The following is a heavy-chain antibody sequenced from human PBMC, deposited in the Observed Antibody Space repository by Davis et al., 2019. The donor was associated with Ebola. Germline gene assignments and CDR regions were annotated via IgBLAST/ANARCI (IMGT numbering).Heavy chain of an antibody. V-gene: IGHV3-48*04. CDR3: ARDPTEWLLLYGYFDL. Sequence: GESLKISCAASGFTFSSYGMHWIRQAPGKGLEWVSYISSSGSTIYYADSVKGRFTISRDNAKNSLYLQMNSLRAEDTAVYYCARDPTEWLLLYGYFDLWGRGTLVTVSS. J-gene: IGHJ2*01. CDR1: GFTFSSYG. CDR2: ISSSGSTI. D-gene: IGHD3-22*01.